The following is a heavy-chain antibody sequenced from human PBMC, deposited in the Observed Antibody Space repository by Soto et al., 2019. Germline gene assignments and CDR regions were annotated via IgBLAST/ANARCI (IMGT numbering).Heavy chain of an antibody. Sequence: SETLSLTCNVSGGSIRSYYWSWIRQPAGKALEWIGRIYTSGTTNYNPSLKSRATILVETSKNQFSLKLSSVTAADTAVYYCAREGASGFGMDVWGQGTTVTVSS. D-gene: IGHD1-26*01. V-gene: IGHV4-4*07. CDR2: IYTSGTT. CDR1: GGSIRSYY. CDR3: AREGASGFGMDV. J-gene: IGHJ6*02.